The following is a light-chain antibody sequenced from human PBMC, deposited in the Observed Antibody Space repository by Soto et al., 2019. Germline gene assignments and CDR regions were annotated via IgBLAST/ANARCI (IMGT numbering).Light chain of an antibody. V-gene: IGKV1-5*01. CDR2: DAS. Sequence: DIHITHSPSTLSSSLVDSVTITCRASQNIRNWLAWYQQKPGKAPNPLIYDASSLKSGVPARFSGSGSGTEFTLTISSLQTDDFATYYCQQYNTYSTFGQGTRLEIK. J-gene: IGKJ5*01. CDR1: QNIRNW. CDR3: QQYNTYST.